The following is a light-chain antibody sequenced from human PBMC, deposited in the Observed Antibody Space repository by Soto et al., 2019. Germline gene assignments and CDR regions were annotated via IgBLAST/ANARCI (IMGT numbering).Light chain of an antibody. Sequence: EVVMTQSPATVSVSPGERATLSCRASQSVSSNLAWYQQKPGQAPRLLICGASTRATGTPARFSGSGSGTEFTLTISSLQSEDFAVYYCQQYNSWPPYTFGQGTKLEIK. CDR2: GAS. J-gene: IGKJ2*01. CDR3: QQYNSWPPYT. V-gene: IGKV3-15*01. CDR1: QSVSSN.